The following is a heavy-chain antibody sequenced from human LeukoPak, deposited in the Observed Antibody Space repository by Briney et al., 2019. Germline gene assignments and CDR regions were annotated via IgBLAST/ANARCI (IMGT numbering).Heavy chain of an antibody. CDR1: GFTFSSYA. CDR3: AKVASADAQARLNY. CDR2: ISGSGGGT. D-gene: IGHD6-19*01. V-gene: IGHV3-23*01. Sequence: GGSLRLSCAASGFTFSSYAMSWVRQAPGKGLEWVSAISGSGGGTYYADSVKDRFTISRDYYNNTLYLQMNSLRADDTAVYYCAKVASADAQARLNYWGQGTLVTVSS. J-gene: IGHJ4*02.